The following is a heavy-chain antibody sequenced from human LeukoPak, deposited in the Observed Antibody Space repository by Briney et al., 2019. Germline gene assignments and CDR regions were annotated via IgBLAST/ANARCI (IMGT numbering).Heavy chain of an antibody. J-gene: IGHJ5*02. V-gene: IGHV3-30*02. CDR2: IWYDGSNK. CDR3: ARGVGYTLVS. Sequence: PGGSLRLSGAASGVFFKTYAMHWVRQAPGKGLEWVTMIWYDGSNKYYGDSVKGRFTISRDNSKNTVYLQMSGLRREDTAMYYCARGVGYTLVSWGQGTLVTVSS. D-gene: IGHD5-24*01. CDR1: GVFFKTYA.